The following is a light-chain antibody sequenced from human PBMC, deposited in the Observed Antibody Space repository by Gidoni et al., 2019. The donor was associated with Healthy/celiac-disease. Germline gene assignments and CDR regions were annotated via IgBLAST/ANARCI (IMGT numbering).Light chain of an antibody. CDR3: QQSYSTPWT. CDR2: AAS. J-gene: IGKJ1*01. CDR1: QSISSY. V-gene: IGKV1-39*01. Sequence: DINLTQPPSSLSASVGDRVTITCRASQSISSYLNWYQQKPGKAPKLLIYAASSLQSGVPSRFSGSGSGTDFTLTISSLQPEDFATYYCQQSYSTPWTFGQGTKVEIK.